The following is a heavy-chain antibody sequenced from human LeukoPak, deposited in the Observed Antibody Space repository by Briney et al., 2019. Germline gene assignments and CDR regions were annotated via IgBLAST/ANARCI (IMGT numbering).Heavy chain of an antibody. V-gene: IGHV1-2*02. Sequence: ASVKVSCKASGYTFTGYYMHWVRQAPGQGLEWMGWINPNSGGTNYAQKFQGRVTMTRDTSISTAYMELSRLRSEDTALYYCARVPYSTGAFDYWGQGTLVTVSS. CDR2: INPNSGGT. J-gene: IGHJ4*02. D-gene: IGHD6-19*01. CDR1: GYTFTGYY. CDR3: ARVPYSTGAFDY.